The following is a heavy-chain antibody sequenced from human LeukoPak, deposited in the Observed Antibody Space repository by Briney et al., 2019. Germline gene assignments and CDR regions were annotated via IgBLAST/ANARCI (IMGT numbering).Heavy chain of an antibody. CDR1: GFTFSDHY. CDR2: TRNKANSYTT. Sequence: GGSLRLSCAASGFTFSDHYMDWVRQAPGKGLEWVGRTRNKANSYTTEYAASVKGRFTISRDDSKNSLYLQMNSLKTEDTAVYYCAKRAVGPFDYWGQGTLVTVSS. CDR3: AKRAVGPFDY. V-gene: IGHV3-72*01. D-gene: IGHD4-23*01. J-gene: IGHJ4*02.